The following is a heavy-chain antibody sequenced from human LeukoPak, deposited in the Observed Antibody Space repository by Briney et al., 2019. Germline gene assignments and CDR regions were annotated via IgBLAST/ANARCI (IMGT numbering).Heavy chain of an antibody. V-gene: IGHV3-53*01. J-gene: IGHJ2*01. Sequence: GGSLTLSCEGSGFSVSTKYMNWVRQAPGKGLEWVSILYSGSSTYYTDSAKGRFTVSRDDSKNTLYLHMNSLGVEDTAVYCARVGDHYHWYLDVWGRGTLVTVSS. CDR1: GFSVSTKY. CDR2: LYSGSST. CDR3: ARVGDHYHWYLDV. D-gene: IGHD3-10*01.